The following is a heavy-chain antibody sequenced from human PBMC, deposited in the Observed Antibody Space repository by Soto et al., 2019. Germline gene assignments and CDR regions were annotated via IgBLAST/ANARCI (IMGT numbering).Heavy chain of an antibody. CDR3: VKDRSDTWSFDY. V-gene: IGHV3-30*18. D-gene: IGHD2-8*02. J-gene: IGHJ4*02. CDR1: GFTFSSCA. CDR2: VSHDGSLY. Sequence: GGSLRLSCAASGFTFSSCAMHWVRQIPGKGLEWLAVVSHDGSLYPYADSVKGRFSISRDNSRKTLYLQMNSLRPEDTAVYYCVKDRSDTWSFDYWGQGTLVTVSS.